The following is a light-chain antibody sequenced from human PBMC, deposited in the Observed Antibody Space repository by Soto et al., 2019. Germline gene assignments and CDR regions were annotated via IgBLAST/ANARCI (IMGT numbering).Light chain of an antibody. V-gene: IGKV1-5*03. Sequence: DVQFTYSPPNLSASVGDRVTITCRASQSISSWLAWYQKKPGKGPNVLIYKASTLESGVPSRFSGSGFGTEFTLTIICLQPDDSATYSWESDDIYSTFGEGTKVDI. CDR2: KAS. CDR3: ESDDIYST. J-gene: IGKJ4*01. CDR1: QSISSW.